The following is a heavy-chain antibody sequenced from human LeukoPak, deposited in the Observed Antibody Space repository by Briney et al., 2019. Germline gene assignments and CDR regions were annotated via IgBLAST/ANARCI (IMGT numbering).Heavy chain of an antibody. D-gene: IGHD6-13*01. CDR2: ISSRGRTI. J-gene: IGHJ4*02. Sequence: PGGSLRLSCAASGFTFSDYYMSWIRQAPGKGLEWLSYISSRGRTIYYADSVKGRFSISRDNAKNSLYLQMNSLRVEDTAVYYCARDVGWDSSSWSFDFWGQGTVVTVSS. CDR1: GFTFSDYY. CDR3: ARDVGWDSSSWSFDF. V-gene: IGHV3-11*01.